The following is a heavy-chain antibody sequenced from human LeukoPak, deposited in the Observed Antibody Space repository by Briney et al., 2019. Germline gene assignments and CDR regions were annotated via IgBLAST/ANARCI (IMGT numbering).Heavy chain of an antibody. D-gene: IGHD5-24*01. Sequence: PSETLSLTCAVSGYSISSGYYWGWIRQPPGKRLEWIGSIYHSWSTYYNPSLKSRVTISVDTSKNQFSLKLSSVTAADTAVYYCARQRDGYNCDYWGQGTLVTVSS. J-gene: IGHJ4*02. CDR3: ARQRDGYNCDY. V-gene: IGHV4-38-2*01. CDR2: IYHSWST. CDR1: GYSISSGYY.